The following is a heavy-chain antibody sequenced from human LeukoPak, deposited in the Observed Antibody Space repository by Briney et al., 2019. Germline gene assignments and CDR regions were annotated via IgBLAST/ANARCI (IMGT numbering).Heavy chain of an antibody. Sequence: ASVKVSCKVSGYTLTELSMHWVRQAHGEGIEWKGGFDTEEVETIYAQKFQCRVTMTEHTSTHTACMELSSLRSEDTAVYYCATDGYYYDSSAYAFSLFDYWGQGTLVTVSS. CDR1: GYTLTELS. CDR2: FDTEEVET. V-gene: IGHV1-24*01. J-gene: IGHJ4*02. D-gene: IGHD3-22*01. CDR3: ATDGYYYDSSAYAFSLFDY.